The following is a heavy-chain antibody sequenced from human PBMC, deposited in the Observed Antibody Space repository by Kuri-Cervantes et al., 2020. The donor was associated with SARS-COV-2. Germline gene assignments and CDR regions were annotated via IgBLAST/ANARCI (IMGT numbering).Heavy chain of an antibody. CDR1: GYSFTSYW. Sequence: KVSCKGSGYSFTSYWIGWVRQMPGKGLEWMGIIYPGDSDTRYSPSFQGQVTISADKSISTAYLQWSSLKASDTAMYYCARSVGGGSYDPVEFDYFDYWGQGTLVTVSS. V-gene: IGHV5-51*01. CDR3: ARSVGGGSYDPVEFDYFDY. CDR2: IYPGDSDT. D-gene: IGHD1-26*01. J-gene: IGHJ4*02.